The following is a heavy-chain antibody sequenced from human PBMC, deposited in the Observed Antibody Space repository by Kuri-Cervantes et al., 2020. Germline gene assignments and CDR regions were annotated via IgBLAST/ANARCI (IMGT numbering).Heavy chain of an antibody. CDR2: ISFDGSNH. V-gene: IGHV3-33*08. Sequence: GGSLRLSCAAFGFSFSSYGMHWVRQAPGKGLEWVAVISFDGSNHYYAESVKGRFTISRDNAKNSLYLQMNSLRAEDTAVYYCARELAVAGFDYWGQGTLVTVSS. CDR1: GFSFSSYG. J-gene: IGHJ4*02. D-gene: IGHD6-19*01. CDR3: ARELAVAGFDY.